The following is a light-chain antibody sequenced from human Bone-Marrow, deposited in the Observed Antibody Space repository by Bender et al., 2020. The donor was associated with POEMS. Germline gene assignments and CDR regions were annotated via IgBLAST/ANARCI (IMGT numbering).Light chain of an antibody. V-gene: IGLV2-23*01. CDR2: GGT. CDR3: FSYAHGSAYGV. CDR1: SSDVDNYNL. J-gene: IGLJ3*02. Sequence: QSALTQPAAVSGSPGQSITISCTETSSDVDNYNLVSWYQHRPGKVPKLLIYGGTERPSAVSNRFSGSKSGNTASLTISGLQAEDESEYYCFSYAHGSAYGVFGGGTKLTVL.